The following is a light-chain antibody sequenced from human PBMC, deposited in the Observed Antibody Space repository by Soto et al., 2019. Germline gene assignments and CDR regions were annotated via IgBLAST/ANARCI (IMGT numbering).Light chain of an antibody. CDR1: QSVSSSY. CDR3: QQYGSSWT. CDR2: VAS. Sequence: EIVLTQSPGTLSLSPGERATLSCRASQSVSSSYLAWYQQKPGQAPRLLIYVASSRDTGIPDRLSGSGSGTDFTLTISRLEPEDFAVYYCQQYGSSWTFGQGTKLEIK. J-gene: IGKJ2*01. V-gene: IGKV3-20*01.